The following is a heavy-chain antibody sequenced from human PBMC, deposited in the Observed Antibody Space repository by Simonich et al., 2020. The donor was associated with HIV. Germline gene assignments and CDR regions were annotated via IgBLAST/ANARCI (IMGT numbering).Heavy chain of an antibody. D-gene: IGHD3-3*01. CDR1: GGSSSGYY. CDR3: ARRDRELILYFDY. Sequence: QVQLQQWGAGLLKPSETLSLTCAVYGGSSSGYYWSWIRQPPGKGLEWIGEINHSRITNYKSSLNRRATISVDKSKNQFSLKLSSVTAADTAIYYCARRDRELILYFDYWGQGNLVTVSS. J-gene: IGHJ4*02. CDR2: INHSRIT. V-gene: IGHV4-34*01.